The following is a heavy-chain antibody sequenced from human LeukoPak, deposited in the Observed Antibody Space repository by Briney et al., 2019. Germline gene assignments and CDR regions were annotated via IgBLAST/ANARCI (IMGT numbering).Heavy chain of an antibody. D-gene: IGHD3-10*01. CDR1: GYTFTSYA. Sequence: GASVKVSCKASGYTFTSYAMHWVRQAPGQRLEWMGWINAGNGNTKYSQEFQGRVTITRDTSASTAYMELSSLRSEDMAVYYCARSDGLGELLFDYWGQGTLVTVSS. V-gene: IGHV1-3*03. J-gene: IGHJ4*02. CDR3: ARSDGLGELLFDY. CDR2: INAGNGNT.